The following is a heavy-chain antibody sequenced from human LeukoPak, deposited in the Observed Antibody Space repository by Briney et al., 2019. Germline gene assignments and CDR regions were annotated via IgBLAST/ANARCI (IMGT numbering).Heavy chain of an antibody. D-gene: IGHD3-3*01. CDR3: ARGNYDPSVYYYYYMDV. CDR1: GYTFTGYY. V-gene: IGHV1-2*02. CDR2: INPNSGGT. Sequence: GASVKVSCKASGYTFTGYYMHWVRQAPGQGLEWMGWINPNSGGTNYAQKFLGRVTMTRDTSISTAYMELSRLRSDDTAVYYCARGNYDPSVYYYYYMDVWGKGTTVTVSS. J-gene: IGHJ6*03.